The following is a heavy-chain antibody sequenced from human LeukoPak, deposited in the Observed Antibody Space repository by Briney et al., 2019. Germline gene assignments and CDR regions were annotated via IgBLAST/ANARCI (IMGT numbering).Heavy chain of an antibody. Sequence: GGSLRLSCAASGFSLSTYSMNWVRQAPGKGLEWVSVIYSGGSTYYADSVKGRFTISRDNSKNTLYLQMNSLRAEDTAVYYCASRSLWGQGTLVTVSS. V-gene: IGHV3-53*01. CDR1: GFSLSTYS. J-gene: IGHJ4*02. CDR2: IYSGGST. CDR3: ASRSL.